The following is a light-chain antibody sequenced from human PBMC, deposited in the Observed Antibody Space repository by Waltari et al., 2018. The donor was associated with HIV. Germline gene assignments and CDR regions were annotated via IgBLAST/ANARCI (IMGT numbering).Light chain of an antibody. V-gene: IGLV1-44*01. J-gene: IGLJ3*02. CDR3: AAWDDSLNGWV. CDR2: SNN. Sequence: QSVLTQPPSASGTPGQRVTISCSGSRSNIGSNTVSWYQQLPGTAPKLYIYSNNQRPSGVPDRFSGSKSGTSASLAISGLQSEDEADYYCAAWDDSLNGWVFG. CDR1: RSNIGSNT.